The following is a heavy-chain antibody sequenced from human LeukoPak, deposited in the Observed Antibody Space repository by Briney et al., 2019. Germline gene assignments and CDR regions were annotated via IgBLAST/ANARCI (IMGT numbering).Heavy chain of an antibody. Sequence: PGGSLRLSCEASGFTFSSYWMHWVRQAPGKGLVWVSRINSDGSDRNYADSVKGRFTISRDNAKNTVYLQMNSLRAEDTAVYYCARDLREANHWGKGALVTVSS. J-gene: IGHJ5*02. CDR3: ARDLREANH. CDR2: INSDGSDR. V-gene: IGHV3-74*01. CDR1: GFTFSSYW. D-gene: IGHD1-26*01.